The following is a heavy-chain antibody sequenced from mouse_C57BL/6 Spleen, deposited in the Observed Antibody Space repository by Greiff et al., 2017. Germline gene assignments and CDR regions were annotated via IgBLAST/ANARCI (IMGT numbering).Heavy chain of an antibody. V-gene: IGHV5-17*01. CDR2: ISSGSSTI. D-gene: IGHD1-1*01. J-gene: IGHJ4*01. CDR1: GFTFSDYG. CDR3: GRRYGSSFYAMDY. Sequence: VQLQQSGGGLVKPGGSLKLSCAASGFTFSDYGMHWVRQAPEKGLEWVAYISSGSSTIYYADTVKGRFTISIDNAKNTLFLKMTSLRSEDTAMYYCGRRYGSSFYAMDYWGQGTSVTVSS.